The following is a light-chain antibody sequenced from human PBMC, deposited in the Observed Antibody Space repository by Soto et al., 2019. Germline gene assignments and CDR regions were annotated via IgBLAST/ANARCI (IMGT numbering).Light chain of an antibody. J-gene: IGLJ1*01. CDR1: SSDVGSYNL. CDR2: EGT. V-gene: IGLV2-23*01. CDR3: CSYAGAGTYV. Sequence: QSVLTQPASVSGSPGQSITISCTGTSSDVGSYNLVSWYQQHPGKAPKLMIYEGTKRPSGVSNCFSGSKPGNTASLTIYGLQAEDGADYFCCSYAGAGTYVFGTGTKVTVL.